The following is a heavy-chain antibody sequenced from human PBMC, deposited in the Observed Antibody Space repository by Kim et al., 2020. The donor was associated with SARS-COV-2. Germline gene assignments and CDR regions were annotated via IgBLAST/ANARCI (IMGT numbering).Heavy chain of an antibody. CDR1: GYTFTSYG. D-gene: IGHD3-3*01. CDR2: ISAYNGNT. Sequence: ASVKVSCKASGYTFTSYGISWVRQAPGQGLEWMGWISAYNGNTNYAQKLQGRVTMTTDTSTSTAYMELRSLRSDYTAVYYCARDLRSATSPNITIFGVDRFYGMDVWGQGTTVTVSS. J-gene: IGHJ6*02. CDR3: ARDLRSATSPNITIFGVDRFYGMDV. V-gene: IGHV1-18*04.